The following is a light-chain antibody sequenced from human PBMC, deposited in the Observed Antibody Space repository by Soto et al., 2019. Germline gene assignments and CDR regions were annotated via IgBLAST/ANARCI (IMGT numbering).Light chain of an antibody. CDR2: SAS. CDR3: QQASSFPLT. CDR1: QGIGSW. J-gene: IGKJ4*01. V-gene: IGKV1-12*01. Sequence: DIQISQSASSLSASVGDRVTITCRASQGIGSWLAWYHQIPGKAPKLLIYSASSLQSGAPSRFTGRGSGAAFTLTITNLQPEDVGVYHCQQASSFPLTFGGGTKVDIK.